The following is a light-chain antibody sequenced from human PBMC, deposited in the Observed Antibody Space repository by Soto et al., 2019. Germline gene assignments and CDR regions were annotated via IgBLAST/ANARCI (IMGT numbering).Light chain of an antibody. Sequence: PGETAALSCGASQSVSSNYLAWYQQKPGLAPRLLIYDASRRATGIPDRFSGSGSGRDFTLTISGLEPEDFAVYYCQQYGSSPLISFGQGTRLEIK. CDR1: QSVSSNY. J-gene: IGKJ5*01. CDR2: DAS. CDR3: QQYGSSPLIS. V-gene: IGKV3D-20*01.